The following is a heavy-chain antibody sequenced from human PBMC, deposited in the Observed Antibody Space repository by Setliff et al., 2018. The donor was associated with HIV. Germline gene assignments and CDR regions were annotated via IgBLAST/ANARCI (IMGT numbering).Heavy chain of an antibody. J-gene: IGHJ5*02. D-gene: IGHD3-10*01. CDR3: ARRYGSGNYDWFDP. Sequence: GESLKISCQASGYTFTNYWIGWVRQMPGEGLEWMGIIYPGDSDITYSPSFEGQVTISADKSISTAYLQWSSLKASDTAIYYCARRYGSGNYDWFDPWGQGTLVTVSS. V-gene: IGHV5-51*01. CDR2: IYPGDSDI. CDR1: GYTFTNYW.